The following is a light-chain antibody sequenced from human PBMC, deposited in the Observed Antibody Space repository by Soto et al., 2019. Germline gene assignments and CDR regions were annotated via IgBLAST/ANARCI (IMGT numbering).Light chain of an antibody. J-gene: IGKJ1*01. CDR1: QSVSNRY. V-gene: IGKV3-20*01. Sequence: EIVLTQSPGTLCLSPGERATLSCRASQSVSNRYLAWYQQKPGQAPRLLIYGASSRATGIPDRFSGGGSGTDFTLAISRLEPEDFAVYYCQQYGSSPRTFGQGTKVEIK. CDR3: QQYGSSPRT. CDR2: GAS.